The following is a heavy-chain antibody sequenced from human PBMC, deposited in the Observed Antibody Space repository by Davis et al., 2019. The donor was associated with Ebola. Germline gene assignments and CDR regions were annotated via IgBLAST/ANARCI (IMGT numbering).Heavy chain of an antibody. Sequence: GESLKISCAASRFTFTSYSMNWVRQAPGKGLEWVSFITSSSSYIYYADSVKGRFTISRDNAKNSLYLQMSSLRSEDTAVYYCAPELGGTGHLQYWGQGTLVTVSS. CDR2: ITSSSSYI. V-gene: IGHV3-21*04. J-gene: IGHJ4*02. CDR1: RFTFTSYS. D-gene: IGHD3-10*01. CDR3: APELGGTGHLQY.